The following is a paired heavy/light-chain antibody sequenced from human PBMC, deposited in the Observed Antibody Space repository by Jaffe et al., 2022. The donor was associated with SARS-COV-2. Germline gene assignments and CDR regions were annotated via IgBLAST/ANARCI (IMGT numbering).Heavy chain of an antibody. CDR2: ISGSGGST. CDR1: GFTFSSYA. Sequence: EVQLLESGGGLVQPGGSLRLSCAASGFTFSSYAMSWVRQAPGKGLEWVSAISGSGGSTYYADSVKGRFTISRDNSKNTLYLQMNSLRAEDTAVYYCAKAPVLRFLEWLFVYFDYWGQGTLVTVSS. CDR3: AKAPVLRFLEWLFVYFDY. D-gene: IGHD3-3*01. J-gene: IGHJ4*02. V-gene: IGHV3-23*01.
Light chain of an antibody. CDR3: QQRSNWPGLT. CDR2: DAS. V-gene: IGKV3-11*01. J-gene: IGKJ4*01. Sequence: EIVLTQSPATLSLSPGERATLSCRASQSVSSYLAWYQQKPGQAPRLLIYDASNRATGIPARFSGSGSGTDFTLTISSLEPEDFAVYYCQQRSNWPGLTFGGGTKVEIK. CDR1: QSVSSY.